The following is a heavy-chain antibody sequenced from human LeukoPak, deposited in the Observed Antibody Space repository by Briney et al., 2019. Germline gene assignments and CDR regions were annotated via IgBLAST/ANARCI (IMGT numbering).Heavy chain of an antibody. CDR1: GFTFSSYW. V-gene: IGHV3-7*01. CDR2: IKQDGSEK. Sequence: GGSLRLSCAASGFTFSSYWMSWVRQAPGKGLEWVANIKQDGSEKYYVDSVKGRFTISRDNAKNSLYLQMNSLRAEDTAVYYCARLGYCSSTSCYGYYYYYMDVWGKGTTVTVSS. CDR3: ARLGYCSSTSCYGYYYYYMDV. D-gene: IGHD2-2*01. J-gene: IGHJ6*03.